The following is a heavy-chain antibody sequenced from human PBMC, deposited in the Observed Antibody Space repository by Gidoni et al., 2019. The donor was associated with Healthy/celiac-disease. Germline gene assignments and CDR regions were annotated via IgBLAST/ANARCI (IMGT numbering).Heavy chain of an antibody. CDR3: ARDLSVNSGIAAAAPGY. Sequence: QVQLVQSGAEVKKPGASVKVSCKAYGYTFTGHYMHWVRQAPGHGLEWMGWINPNSGGTNYAQKFQGWVTMTRDTSISTAYMELSRLRSDDTAVYYCARDLSVNSGIAAAAPGYWGQGTLVTVSS. J-gene: IGHJ4*02. CDR2: INPNSGGT. CDR1: GYTFTGHY. V-gene: IGHV1-2*04. D-gene: IGHD6-13*01.